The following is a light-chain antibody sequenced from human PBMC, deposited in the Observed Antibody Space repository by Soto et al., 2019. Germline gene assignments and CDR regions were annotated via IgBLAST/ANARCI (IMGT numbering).Light chain of an antibody. V-gene: IGLV2-8*01. Sequence: HSVLTQPPSASGSPGQSVTISCTGTSGDVGGHNFVSWYQLHPGKAPKLIIYEVSKRPSGVPNRFSGSKSDNTASLTVSGLQAEDEADYFCSSYAGTNKVFGGGTKVTVL. CDR2: EVS. CDR3: SSYAGTNKV. J-gene: IGLJ3*02. CDR1: SGDVGGHNF.